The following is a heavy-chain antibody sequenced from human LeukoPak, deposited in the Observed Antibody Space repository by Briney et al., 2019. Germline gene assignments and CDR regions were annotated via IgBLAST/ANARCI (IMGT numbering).Heavy chain of an antibody. V-gene: IGHV4-59*01. CDR2: IYYSGST. J-gene: IGHJ4*02. D-gene: IGHD6-6*01. CDR1: GGSFSGYY. CDR3: ARYGGSSSGLDY. Sequence: PSETLSLTCAVYGGSFSGYYWSWIRQPPGKGLEWIGYIYYSGSTNYNPSLKSRVTISVDTSKNQFSLKLSSVTAADTAVYYCARYGGSSSGLDYWGQGTLVTVSS.